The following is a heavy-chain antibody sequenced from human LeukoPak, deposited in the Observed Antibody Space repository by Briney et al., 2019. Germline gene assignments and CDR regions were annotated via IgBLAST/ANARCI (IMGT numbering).Heavy chain of an antibody. J-gene: IGHJ4*02. Sequence: PGGSLRLSCAASGFTFDDYAMHWVRQAPGKGLEWVSGISWNSGSIGYADSVKGRFTISRDNAKNSLYLQMNSLRAEDTAVYYCATREWPRDYYFDYWGQGTLVTVSS. D-gene: IGHD3-3*01. CDR1: GFTFDDYA. CDR3: ATREWPRDYYFDY. CDR2: ISWNSGSI. V-gene: IGHV3-9*01.